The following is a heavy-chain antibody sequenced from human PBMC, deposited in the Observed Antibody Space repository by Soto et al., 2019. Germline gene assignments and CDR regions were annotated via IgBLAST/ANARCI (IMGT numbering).Heavy chain of an antibody. Sequence: LRLSCAASGFTFSSYWMSWVRQAPGKGLEWVANIKQDGSEKYYVDSVKGRFTISRDNAKNSLYLQMNSLRAEDTAVYYCARALTIFGVVPTGYWGQGTLVTVSS. CDR1: GFTFSSYW. D-gene: IGHD3-3*01. V-gene: IGHV3-7*03. J-gene: IGHJ4*02. CDR2: IKQDGSEK. CDR3: ARALTIFGVVPTGY.